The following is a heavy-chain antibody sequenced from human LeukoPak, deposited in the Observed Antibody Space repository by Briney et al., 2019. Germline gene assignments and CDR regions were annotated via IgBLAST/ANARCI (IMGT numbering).Heavy chain of an antibody. Sequence: ASVKISCKASGGTFSSYAISWVRQAPGQGIEWMGRIIPILGIANYAQKFQGRVTITADKSTSTAYMELSSLRSEDTAVYYCARDPASPYCSSTSCYTGDWGQGTLVTVSS. CDR2: IIPILGIA. J-gene: IGHJ4*02. CDR3: ARDPASPYCSSTSCYTGD. V-gene: IGHV1-69*04. CDR1: GGTFSSYA. D-gene: IGHD2-2*02.